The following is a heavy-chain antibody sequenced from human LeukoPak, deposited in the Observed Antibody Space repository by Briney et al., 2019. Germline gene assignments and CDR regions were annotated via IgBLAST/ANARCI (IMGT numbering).Heavy chain of an antibody. V-gene: IGHV3-21*01. D-gene: IGHD3-22*01. CDR2: ISVTGEFI. CDR3: ARDLKRRVYYDSSGSDAAFDI. Sequence: GGSLRLSCATSGFTFSDYSMNWVRQAPGKGLEWVSSISVTGEFIYYADSVKGRFTISRDNAKNSLYLQMNSLRAEDTAVYYCARDLKRRVYYDSSGSDAAFDIWGQGTMVTVSS. CDR1: GFTFSDYS. J-gene: IGHJ3*02.